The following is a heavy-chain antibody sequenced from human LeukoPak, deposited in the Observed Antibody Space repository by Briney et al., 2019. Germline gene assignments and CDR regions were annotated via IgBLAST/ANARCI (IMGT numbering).Heavy chain of an antibody. CDR3: AKDIGSYYDY. Sequence: GGSLRLSCAASGFTFSCYGMSWVRQAPGKGLEWVSAIGGSGGSTYYADSVKGRFTISRDNSKNTLYLEMNSLRAEDTAVYYCAKDIGSYYDYWGQGILITVSS. CDR1: GFTFSCYG. V-gene: IGHV3-23*01. CDR2: IGGSGGST. D-gene: IGHD3-10*01. J-gene: IGHJ4*02.